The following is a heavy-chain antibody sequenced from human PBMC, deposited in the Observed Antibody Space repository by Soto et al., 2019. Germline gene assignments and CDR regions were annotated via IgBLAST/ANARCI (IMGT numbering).Heavy chain of an antibody. J-gene: IGHJ4*02. D-gene: IGHD6-6*01. CDR1: GGSISSSSYY. CDR3: ARLSSIAARSFIDY. Sequence: SETLSITCTVSGGSISSSSYYWGWIRQPPGKGLEWIGSIYYSGSTYYNPSLKSRVTISVDTSKNQFSLKLSSVTAADTAVYYCARLSSIAARSFIDYWGQGTLVTVSS. V-gene: IGHV4-39*01. CDR2: IYYSGST.